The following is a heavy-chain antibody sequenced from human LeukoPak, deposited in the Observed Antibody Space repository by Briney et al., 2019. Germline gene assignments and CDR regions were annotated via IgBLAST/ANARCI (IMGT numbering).Heavy chain of an antibody. CDR1: GGSISSGGYY. CDR2: IYYSGST. D-gene: IGHD3-22*01. Sequence: SQTLSLTCTVSGGSISSGGYYWSWIRQHSGKGLEWIGYIYYSGSTYYNPSLKSRVTISVDTSKNQFSLKLSSVTAADTAVYYCARGRHDSRGQRDYWGQGTLVTVSS. J-gene: IGHJ4*02. V-gene: IGHV4-31*03. CDR3: ARGRHDSRGQRDY.